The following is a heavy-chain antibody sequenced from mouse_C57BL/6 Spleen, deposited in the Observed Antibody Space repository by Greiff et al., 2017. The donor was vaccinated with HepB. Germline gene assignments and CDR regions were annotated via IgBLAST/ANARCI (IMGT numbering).Heavy chain of an antibody. V-gene: IGHV1-69*01. J-gene: IGHJ4*01. CDR1: GYTFTSYW. Sequence: QVQLQQPGAELVMPGASVKLSCKASGYTFTSYWMHWVKQRPGQGLEWIGEIDPSDSYTNYNQKFKGKSTLTVDKSSSTAYMQLSSLTSEDSAVYYCARAENYAMDYWGQGTSVTASS. CDR3: ARAENYAMDY. CDR2: IDPSDSYT.